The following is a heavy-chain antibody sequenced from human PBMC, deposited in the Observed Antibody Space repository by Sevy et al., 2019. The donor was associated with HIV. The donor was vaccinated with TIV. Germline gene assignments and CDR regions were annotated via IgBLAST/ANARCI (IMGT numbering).Heavy chain of an antibody. CDR3: AHETFGRSES. CDR2: IRGDGIDK. CDR1: GFTFSTTW. J-gene: IGHJ4*02. D-gene: IGHD3-16*01. Sequence: GGSLRLSCAASGFTFSTTWMNWVRQAPGKGLEWVANIRGDGIDKHYVDSVEGRFTISRDNAKNFLFLQMNSLRVEDTSVYYCAHETFGRSESWGQGTLVTVSS. V-gene: IGHV3-7*01.